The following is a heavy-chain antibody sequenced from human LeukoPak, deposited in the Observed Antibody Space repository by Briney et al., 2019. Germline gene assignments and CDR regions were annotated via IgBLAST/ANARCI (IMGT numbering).Heavy chain of an antibody. CDR1: GYTFTGYY. V-gene: IGHV1-2*02. J-gene: IGHJ2*01. Sequence: ASVKVSCKASGYTFTGYYMHWVRQAPGQGLEWMGWINPNSGGTNYAQKFQGRVTMTRDTSISTAYMELSRLRSDDTAVYYCARPGYGDDWYFDLWGCGTLVTVSS. CDR3: ARPGYGDDWYFDL. D-gene: IGHD4-17*01. CDR2: INPNSGGT.